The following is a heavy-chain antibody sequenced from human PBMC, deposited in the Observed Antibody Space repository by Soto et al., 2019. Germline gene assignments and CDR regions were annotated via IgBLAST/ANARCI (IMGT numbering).Heavy chain of an antibody. CDR1: GYTFTGYY. D-gene: IGHD2-2*01. CDR2: INPNSGGT. CDR3: AREQDYCSSTSCYAPFDP. V-gene: IGHV1-2*04. J-gene: IGHJ5*02. Sequence: ASVKVSCKASGYTFTGYYMHWVRQAPGQGLEWMGWINPNSGGTNYAQKFQGWVTMTRDTSISTAYMELSRLRSDDTAVYYCAREQDYCSSTSCYAPFDPWGQGTLVTVSS.